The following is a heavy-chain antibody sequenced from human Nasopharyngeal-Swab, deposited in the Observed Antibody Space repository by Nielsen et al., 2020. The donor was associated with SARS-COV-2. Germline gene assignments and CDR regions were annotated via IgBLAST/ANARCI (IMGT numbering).Heavy chain of an antibody. CDR1: GFIFSACA. V-gene: IGHV3-30*04. Sequence: GGSLRLSCMASGFIFSACAMHWVRQVPGKGLEWISFISYDGTKKYYGDSVKGRFTISRDNFHNTLTLQMNNLRPEDTAMYYCAKDSFGGVVVVGPLDSWGHGNLVTVSS. CDR3: AKDSFGGVVVVGPLDS. D-gene: IGHD2-2*01. J-gene: IGHJ5*01. CDR2: ISYDGTKK.